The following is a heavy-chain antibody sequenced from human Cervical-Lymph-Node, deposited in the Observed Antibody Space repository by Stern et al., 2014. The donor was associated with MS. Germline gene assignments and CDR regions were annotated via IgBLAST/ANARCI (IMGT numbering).Heavy chain of an antibody. J-gene: IGHJ4*02. Sequence: VQLVESGGGVVQPGRSLRLTCTVSGFTFSSYGMHWVRQAPGKGLEWVSGISYDGGDTYSAESVKGRFTISRDNSKNTLYLEMRRLRPEDTAVYYCVKRGITEVRGVRLGDHWGPGTLVIVSS. CDR1: GFTFSSYG. V-gene: IGHV3-30*18. CDR2: ISYDGGDT. D-gene: IGHD3-10*01. CDR3: VKRGITEVRGVRLGDH.